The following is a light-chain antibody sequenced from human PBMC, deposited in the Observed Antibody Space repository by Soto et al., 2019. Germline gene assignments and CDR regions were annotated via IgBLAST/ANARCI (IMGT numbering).Light chain of an antibody. Sequence: QSVLTQPPSASGSPGQSVTISCTGTSSDVGGYNFVSWYQQHPGKAPKLMIYEVSERPSGVPDRFSGSKCGNTASLTVSGLQADDEADYYCTSYAGSNIPVVFGGGTKLTVL. J-gene: IGLJ2*01. CDR2: EVS. V-gene: IGLV2-8*01. CDR3: TSYAGSNIPVV. CDR1: SSDVGGYNF.